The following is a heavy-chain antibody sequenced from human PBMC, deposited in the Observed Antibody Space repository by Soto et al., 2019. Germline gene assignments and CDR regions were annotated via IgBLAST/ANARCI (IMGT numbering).Heavy chain of an antibody. Sequence: QVQLVESGGGVVQPGRSLRLSCTASGFTFSSYGMHWVRQAPGKGLGWVAVMAYDGRIKYYADSVKGRFTISRDNSKNTLYLQMNSLRAEDTAVYYCAKESGVGYNLQSYFDYWGQGTLVTVSS. CDR2: MAYDGRIK. D-gene: IGHD5-12*01. V-gene: IGHV3-30*18. CDR1: GFTFSSYG. J-gene: IGHJ4*02. CDR3: AKESGVGYNLQSYFDY.